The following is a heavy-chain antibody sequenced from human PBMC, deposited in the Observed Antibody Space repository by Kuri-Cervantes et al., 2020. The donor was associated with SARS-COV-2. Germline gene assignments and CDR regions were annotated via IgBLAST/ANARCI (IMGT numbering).Heavy chain of an antibody. CDR2: IYPGDSDT. Sequence: KVSCKGSGYSFTSYWIGWVRQMPGKGLEWMGIIYPGDSDTRYSPSFQGQAIISADKSISTAFLQWSSLKASDTAMYYCARRAYGEQVDYYYMDVWGKGTTVTVSS. V-gene: IGHV5-51*01. D-gene: IGHD4-17*01. CDR3: ARRAYGEQVDYYYMDV. J-gene: IGHJ6*03. CDR1: GYSFTSYW.